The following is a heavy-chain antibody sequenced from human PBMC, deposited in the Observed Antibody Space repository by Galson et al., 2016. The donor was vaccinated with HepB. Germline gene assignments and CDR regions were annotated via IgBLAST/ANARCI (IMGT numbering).Heavy chain of an antibody. CDR3: VKDFGGPTDY. CDR2: IDIKGTTI. CDR1: GFIVSSYW. V-gene: IGHV3-74*01. J-gene: IGHJ4*02. D-gene: IGHD3-10*01. Sequence: SLRLSCAASGFIVSSYWMHWVRQVPGKGLVWVSRIDIKGTTINYADSVKGRFTISRDNAKNTLYLQMNSLGAEDTAVYYCVKDFGGPTDYRGQGILVTVSS.